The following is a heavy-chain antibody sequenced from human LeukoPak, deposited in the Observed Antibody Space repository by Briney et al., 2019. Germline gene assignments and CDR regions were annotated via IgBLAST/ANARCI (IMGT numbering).Heavy chain of an antibody. CDR2: INPNSGGT. D-gene: IGHD3-22*01. V-gene: IGHV1-2*02. CDR1: GYTFTGYY. Sequence: GESLKISCKASGYTFTGYYMHWVRQAPGQGLEWMGWINPNSGGTNYAQKFQGRVTMTRDTSISTAYMELSRLRSDDTGVYYCASYYDSSGYPFWLDAFDIWGQGTMVIVSS. J-gene: IGHJ3*02. CDR3: ASYYDSSGYPFWLDAFDI.